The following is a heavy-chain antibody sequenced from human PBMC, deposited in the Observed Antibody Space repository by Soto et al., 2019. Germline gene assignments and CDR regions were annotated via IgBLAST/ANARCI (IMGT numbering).Heavy chain of an antibody. D-gene: IGHD1-1*01. Sequence: QVQLQESGPGLVKPSQTLSLTCTVSGDSISRGSFYWSWFRHHPGKGLEWIGFIYYSGSTYYNPSLKSRLTISVVSTKTQFSPRLSSVTAADTALYPCARGPKQLGGSFYYGLDVWGQGTTVTVSS. CDR2: IYYSGST. CDR1: GDSISRGSFY. J-gene: IGHJ6*02. CDR3: ARGPKQLGGSFYYGLDV. V-gene: IGHV4-30-4*01.